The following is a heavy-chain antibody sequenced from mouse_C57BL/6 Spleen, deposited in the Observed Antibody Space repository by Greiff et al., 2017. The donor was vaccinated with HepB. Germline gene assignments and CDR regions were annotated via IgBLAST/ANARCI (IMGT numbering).Heavy chain of an antibody. CDR2: INPNNGGT. D-gene: IGHD2-3*01. Sequence: EVQLQQSGPELVKPGASVKISCKASGYTFTDYYMNWVKQSHGKSLEWIGDINPNNGGTSYNQKFKGKATLTVDKSSSTAYMELRSLTSEDSAVYYCARNVDGYFPWFAYWGQGTLVTVSA. J-gene: IGHJ3*01. CDR3: ARNVDGYFPWFAY. CDR1: GYTFTDYY. V-gene: IGHV1-26*01.